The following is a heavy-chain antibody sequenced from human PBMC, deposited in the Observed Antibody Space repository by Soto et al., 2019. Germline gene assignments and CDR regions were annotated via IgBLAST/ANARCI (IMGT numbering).Heavy chain of an antibody. D-gene: IGHD3-22*01. J-gene: IGHJ3*01. Sequence: SETLSLTCSVSGGSVTNINYFWAWIRQSPGKGLEWIANIYYTGTTFYNPSLRSRVSMTIDSSKNRFSLNLSSVTASDTALYYCARHEYVSSSYDLLDVWGRGTMVTVSS. CDR1: GGSVTNINYF. CDR3: ARHEYVSSSYDLLDV. V-gene: IGHV4-39*01. CDR2: IYYTGTT.